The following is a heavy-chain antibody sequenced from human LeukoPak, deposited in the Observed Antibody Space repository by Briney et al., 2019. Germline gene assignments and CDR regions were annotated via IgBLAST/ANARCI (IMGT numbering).Heavy chain of an antibody. CDR2: ISGSGGST. D-gene: IGHD1-26*01. CDR1: GFIFSSYA. V-gene: IGHV3-23*01. CDR3: AKRESGTYYNWFDP. J-gene: IGHJ5*02. Sequence: GRSLRLSCAASGFIFSSYAMSWVRQAPGKGLEWVSAISGSGGSTYYADAVKGRFTISRDNSKNTLYLQMNSLRAEDTAVYYCAKRESGTYYNWFDPWGQGTLVTVSS.